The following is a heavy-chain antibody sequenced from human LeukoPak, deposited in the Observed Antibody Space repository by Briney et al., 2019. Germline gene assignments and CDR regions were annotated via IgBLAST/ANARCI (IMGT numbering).Heavy chain of an antibody. V-gene: IGHV4-39*07. D-gene: IGHD3-22*01. CDR2: IYHSGST. CDR3: AREMHYYDSSGYINWFDP. Sequence: SETLSLTCTVSGGSISSSSYYWGWIRQPPGKGLEWIGSIYHSGSTYYNPSLKSRVTIAVETSKNQFSLKLSSVTAADTAVYYCAREMHYYDSSGYINWFDPWGQGTLVTVSS. CDR1: GGSISSSSYY. J-gene: IGHJ5*02.